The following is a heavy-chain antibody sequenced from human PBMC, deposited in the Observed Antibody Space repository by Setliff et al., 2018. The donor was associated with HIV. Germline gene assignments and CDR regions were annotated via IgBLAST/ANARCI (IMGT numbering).Heavy chain of an antibody. J-gene: IGHJ4*02. CDR3: STDLPSSGFFPDN. Sequence: GESLKISCAASGFTFSDAWMSWVRQAPGKGLEWVARIKNRANGGTTHYAAPVNGRFTISRDDSKNTLYLQMNSLKTEDTAVYYCSTDLPSSGFFPDNWGQGTLVTVSS. CDR2: IKNRANGGTT. D-gene: IGHD6-19*01. CDR1: GFTFSDAW. V-gene: IGHV3-15*01.